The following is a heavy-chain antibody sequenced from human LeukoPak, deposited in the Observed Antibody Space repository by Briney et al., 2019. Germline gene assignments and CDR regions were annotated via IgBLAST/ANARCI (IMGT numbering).Heavy chain of an antibody. CDR3: ALYAYGYSFDY. D-gene: IGHD3-10*01. CDR1: GFTFSGRW. J-gene: IGHJ4*02. CDR2: IKQDGSEN. V-gene: IGHV3-7*03. Sequence: GGSLRLSCAASGFTFSGRWMSWVRQAPGKGPEWVANIKQDGSENHYVDSVMGRFTISRDNAKNSLYLQMNSLRVEDTAVYYCALYAYGYSFDYWGQGALVIVSS.